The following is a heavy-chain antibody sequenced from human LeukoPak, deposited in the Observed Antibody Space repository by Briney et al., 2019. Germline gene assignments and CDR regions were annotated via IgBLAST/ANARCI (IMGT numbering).Heavy chain of an antibody. CDR1: GISLSNYA. Sequence: GGSLRLSCVVSGISLSNYAMTWVRQAPGKGLEWVSYISERGGSTTYADSVKGRFTISRDTSLNTLYLQMTSLRAEDTAIYFCAKRGIVIRGILVIGYHQEAYHYDYWGQGVLVTVSS. CDR2: ISERGGST. CDR3: AKRGIVIRGILVIGYHQEAYHYDY. V-gene: IGHV3-23*01. J-gene: IGHJ4*02. D-gene: IGHD3-10*01.